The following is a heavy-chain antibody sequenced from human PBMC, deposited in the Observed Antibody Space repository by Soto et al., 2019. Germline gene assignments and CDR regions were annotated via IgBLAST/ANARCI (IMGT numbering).Heavy chain of an antibody. J-gene: IGHJ6*03. CDR2: IKQDGSEK. CDR1: GFTFSSYW. V-gene: IGHV3-7*01. CDR3: ARDRDICSSTSCMGYMDV. Sequence: GGSLRLSCAASGFTFSSYWMSWVRQAPVKGLEWVANIKQDGSEKYYVDSVKGRFTISRDNAKNSLYLQMNSLRAEDTAVYYCARDRDICSSTSCMGYMDVWGKGTTVTVSS. D-gene: IGHD2-2*01.